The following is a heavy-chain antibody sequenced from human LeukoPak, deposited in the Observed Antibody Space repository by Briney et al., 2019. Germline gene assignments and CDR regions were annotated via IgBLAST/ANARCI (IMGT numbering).Heavy chain of an antibody. D-gene: IGHD6-19*01. CDR1: GGSISSSNW. CDR3: ARRAYSSGWYYFDY. V-gene: IGHV4-4*02. J-gene: IGHJ4*02. CDR2: IYHSGST. Sequence: SETLSLTCGVSGGSISSSNWWTWVRQPPGKGLEWIGEIYHSGSTNYNPSLKSRVTISVDTSKNQFSLKLSSVTAADTAVYYCARRAYSSGWYYFDYWGQGTLVTVSS.